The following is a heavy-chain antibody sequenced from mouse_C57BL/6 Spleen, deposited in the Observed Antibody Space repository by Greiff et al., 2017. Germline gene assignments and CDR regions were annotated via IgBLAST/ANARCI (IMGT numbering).Heavy chain of an antibody. Sequence: KLVEWVAYISSGSSTIYYADTVKGRFTISRDNAKNTLFLQMTSLRSEDTAMYYCARSANWDEGYYAMDYWGQGTSVTVSS. CDR2: ISSGSSTI. CDR3: ARSANWDEGYYAMDY. J-gene: IGHJ4*01. D-gene: IGHD4-1*01. V-gene: IGHV5-17*01.